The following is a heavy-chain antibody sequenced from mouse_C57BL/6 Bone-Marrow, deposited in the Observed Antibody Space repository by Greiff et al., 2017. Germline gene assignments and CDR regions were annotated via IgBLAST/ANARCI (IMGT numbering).Heavy chain of an antibody. J-gene: IGHJ2*01. D-gene: IGHD1-1*01. V-gene: IGHV1-52*01. Sequence: QVQLQQSGAELVRPGSSVKLSCKASGYTFTSYWMHWVKQRPIQGLEWIGNIDPSDSETHYNQKFKDKATLTVDQSSSTAYMQLSSLTSEDSAVYYCARSGSPYYVDYWGQGTTLTVSS. CDR3: ARSGSPYYVDY. CDR2: IDPSDSET. CDR1: GYTFTSYW.